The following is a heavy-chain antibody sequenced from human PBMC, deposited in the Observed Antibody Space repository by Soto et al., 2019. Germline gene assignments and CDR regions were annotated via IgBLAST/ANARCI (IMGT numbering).Heavy chain of an antibody. CDR3: AKDGGSY. V-gene: IGHV4-34*01. CDR1: GGSFSGYY. Sequence: PSETLSLTCAVYGGSFSGYYWTWIRQPPGTGLEWIGEINHSGSTNYNPSLKSRATISVDTSKNQFSLKLTSVTAADTAVYYCAKDGGSYWGEETPVTVSS. D-gene: IGHD3-16*01. J-gene: IGHJ4*02. CDR2: INHSGST.